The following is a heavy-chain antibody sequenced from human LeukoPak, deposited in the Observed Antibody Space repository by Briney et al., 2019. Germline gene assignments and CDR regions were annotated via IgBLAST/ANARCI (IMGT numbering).Heavy chain of an antibody. CDR1: EFSVGSNY. CDR2: VRQDGTDK. V-gene: IGHV3-7*01. Sequence: GGSLRLSCAASEFSVGSNYMTWVRQAPGKGLEWVANVRQDGTDKYYVDSVKGRFTISKDNAKNSLYLQMNSLRAEDTAVYYCVKGPNYYDSSGYIWDAFDIWGQGTMVTVSS. D-gene: IGHD3-22*01. J-gene: IGHJ3*02. CDR3: VKGPNYYDSSGYIWDAFDI.